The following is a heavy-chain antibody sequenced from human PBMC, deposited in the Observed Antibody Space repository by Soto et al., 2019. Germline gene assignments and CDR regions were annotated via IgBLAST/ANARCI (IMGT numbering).Heavy chain of an antibody. CDR1: GFTVSSNY. CDR3: AREVGHGWFDP. V-gene: IGHV3-53*04. J-gene: IGHJ5*02. Sequence: EVQLVESGGGLVQPGGSLRLSCAACGFTVSSNYMSWVRQAPGKGLEWVSVIYSGGSTYYADSVKGRFTISRHNSKNTLYLQMNSLRAEDTAVYYCAREVGHGWFDPWGQGTLVTVSS. CDR2: IYSGGST.